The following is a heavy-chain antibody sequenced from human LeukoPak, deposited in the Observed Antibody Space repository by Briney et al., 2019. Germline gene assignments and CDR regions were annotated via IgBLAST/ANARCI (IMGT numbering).Heavy chain of an antibody. CDR1: GFTFSSYS. Sequence: GGSLRLSCAASGFTFSSYSMNWVRQAPGKGLEWVSSISSSSSDIYYADSVKGRFTISRGNAKNSLYLQMNSLRAEDTAVYYCATTWGRGYWGQGTLVTVSS. J-gene: IGHJ4*02. V-gene: IGHV3-21*01. CDR2: ISSSSSDI. D-gene: IGHD5-24*01. CDR3: ATTWGRGY.